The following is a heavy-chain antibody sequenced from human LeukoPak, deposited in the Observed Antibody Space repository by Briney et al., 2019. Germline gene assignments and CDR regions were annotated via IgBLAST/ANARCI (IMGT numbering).Heavy chain of an antibody. Sequence: SETLSLTCTVSGGSISSYYWSWIRQPPGKGLEWIGYIYYSGSTNYNPSLKSRVTISVDTSKNQFSLKLSSVTAADTAVYYCARHRRLTPYYFDYWGQGTLVTVSS. V-gene: IGHV4-59*08. J-gene: IGHJ4*02. CDR3: ARHRRLTPYYFDY. D-gene: IGHD6-6*01. CDR1: GGSISSYY. CDR2: IYYSGST.